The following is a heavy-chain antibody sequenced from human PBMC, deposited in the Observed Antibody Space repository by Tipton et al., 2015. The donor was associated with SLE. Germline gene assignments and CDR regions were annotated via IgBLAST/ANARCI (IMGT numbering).Heavy chain of an antibody. D-gene: IGHD3-3*01. V-gene: IGHV4-59*01. CDR1: GGSITGYH. CDR2: VYYTGTT. CDR3: ASVQRFLRVPSYCYYVHV. Sequence: LRLSCTVSGGSITGYHWSWIRQPPGKGLEWIGYVYYTGTTNYDPSLRSQVTMSADTSRNQFSLKMRSVTAAETAVYYCASVQRFLRVPSYCYYVHVCGKGTAVAVSS. J-gene: IGHJ6*03.